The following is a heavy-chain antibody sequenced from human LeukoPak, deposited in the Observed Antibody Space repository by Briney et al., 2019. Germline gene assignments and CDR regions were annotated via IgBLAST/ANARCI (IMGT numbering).Heavy chain of an antibody. D-gene: IGHD4-17*01. V-gene: IGHV4-34*01. J-gene: IGHJ4*02. CDR3: ARGTRLRTKLGFDY. CDR1: GGSFSGYY. Sequence: SGTLSLTCAVYGGSFSGYYWSWIRQPPGKGLEWIGEINHSGSTNYNPSLKSRVTISVDTSKNQFSLKLSSVTAVDTAVYYCARGTRLRTKLGFDYWGQGTLVTVSS. CDR2: INHSGST.